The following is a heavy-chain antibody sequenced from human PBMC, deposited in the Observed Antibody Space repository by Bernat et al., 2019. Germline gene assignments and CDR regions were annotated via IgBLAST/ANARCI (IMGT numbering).Heavy chain of an antibody. D-gene: IGHD5-18*01. CDR2: ISYDGSNK. V-gene: IGHV3-30*03. Sequence: QVQLVESGGGVVQPGRSLRLSCAASGFTFSSYGMHWVPQAPGKGLEWVAVISYDGSNKYYADSVKGRFTISRDNSKNTLYLQMNSLRAEDTAVYYCASSGYSYGYGLDYWGQGTLVTVSS. J-gene: IGHJ4*02. CDR1: GFTFSSYG. CDR3: ASSGYSYGYGLDY.